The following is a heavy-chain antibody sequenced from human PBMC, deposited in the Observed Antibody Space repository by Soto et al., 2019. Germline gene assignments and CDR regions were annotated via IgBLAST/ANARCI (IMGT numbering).Heavy chain of an antibody. CDR2: VSAGGDMT. Sequence: DVQVLESGGDLVQPGGSLRLSCAASGFTFNSYAMSWVRQAPGKGLEWVSSVSAGGDMTYYSDSVKGRFTISRDNSNNALFLQMNSLRIEDTALYYCARGDRSGSGSPASYYYSGLDVWGQGTTVNVS. J-gene: IGHJ6*02. V-gene: IGHV3-23*01. D-gene: IGHD3-10*01. CDR3: ARGDRSGSGSPASYYYSGLDV. CDR1: GFTFNSYA.